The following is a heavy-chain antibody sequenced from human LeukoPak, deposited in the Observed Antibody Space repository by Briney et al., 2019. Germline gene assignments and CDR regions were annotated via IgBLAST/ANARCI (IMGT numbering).Heavy chain of an antibody. CDR2: INPNTGGT. CDR3: ASAKLYSNFDY. Sequence: ASVKVSCKASGYSFTGYYIHWVRQAPGQGREWMGWINPNTGGTDYAQKFQGRVTMTRDTSISTAYMELSRLRSDDMAVYYCASAKLYSNFDYWGPGTLVTVSS. J-gene: IGHJ4*02. V-gene: IGHV1-2*02. D-gene: IGHD1-26*01. CDR1: GYSFTGYY.